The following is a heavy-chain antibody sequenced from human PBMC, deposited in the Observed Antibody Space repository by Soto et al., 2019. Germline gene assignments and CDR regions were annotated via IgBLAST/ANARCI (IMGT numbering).Heavy chain of an antibody. Sequence: TGGSLRLSCAASGFSFSSYWMHWVRKAPGKGLVWVSRINDDGSRTSHADSVKGRFTISRDNAKNTLYLQMNSLRAEDTAVYYCARAPVGGDAFDIWGQGTMVTVSS. CDR2: INDDGSRT. V-gene: IGHV3-74*01. CDR1: GFSFSSYW. J-gene: IGHJ3*02. CDR3: ARAPVGGDAFDI. D-gene: IGHD1-26*01.